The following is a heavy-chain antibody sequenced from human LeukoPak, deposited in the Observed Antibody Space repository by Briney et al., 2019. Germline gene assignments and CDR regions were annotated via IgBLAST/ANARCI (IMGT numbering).Heavy chain of an antibody. CDR1: GYTFTGYY. Sequence: ASVKVSCKASGYTFTGYYMHWVRQAPGQGLEWMGWINPNSGGTNYAQKFQGRVTMTRDTSISTAYMELSRLRSDDTAVYYCARETRLYSSSRYRMFYFDYWGQGTLVTVSS. D-gene: IGHD6-13*01. CDR2: INPNSGGT. CDR3: ARETRLYSSSRYRMFYFDY. V-gene: IGHV1-2*02. J-gene: IGHJ4*02.